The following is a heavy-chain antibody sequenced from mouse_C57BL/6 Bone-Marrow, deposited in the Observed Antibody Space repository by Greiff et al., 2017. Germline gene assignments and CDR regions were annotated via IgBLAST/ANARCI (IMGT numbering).Heavy chain of an antibody. V-gene: IGHV5-9*01. Sequence: VQLKESGGGLVKPGGSLKLSCAASGFTFSSYTMSWVRQTPEKRLECVATISGGGGNTYYPDSVKGRFTISSDTAKNTLYLQMSSLRSEDTALYYCARRLRRGRFDYWGQGTTLTVSS. J-gene: IGHJ2*01. CDR3: ARRLRRGRFDY. CDR2: ISGGGGNT. D-gene: IGHD2-2*01. CDR1: GFTFSSYT.